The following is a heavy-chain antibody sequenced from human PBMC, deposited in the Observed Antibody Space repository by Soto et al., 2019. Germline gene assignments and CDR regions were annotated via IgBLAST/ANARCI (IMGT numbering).Heavy chain of an antibody. CDR2: IYYSGST. V-gene: IGHV4-59*01. J-gene: IGHJ6*02. D-gene: IGHD3-3*01. CDR1: GGSISSYY. Sequence: KSSETLSLTCTVSGGSISSYYWSWIRQPPGKGLEWIGYIYYSGSTNYNPSLKSRVTISVDTSKNQFSLKLSSVTAADTAVYYCARWSDPLGGMDVWGQGTTVTVSS. CDR3: ARWSDPLGGMDV.